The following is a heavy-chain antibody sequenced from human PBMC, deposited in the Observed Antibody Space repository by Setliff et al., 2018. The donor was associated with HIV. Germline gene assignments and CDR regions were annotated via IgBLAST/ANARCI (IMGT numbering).Heavy chain of an antibody. Sequence: GGSLRLSCAVSEFTFSNAWMSWVRQAPGKGLEWIGRIKSKTDGGAIEYSALAKGRFFISRDDSRNTTFLQMSGLKAEDTGIYFCTTDRRERYFDYDYWGRGALVTVSS. J-gene: IGHJ4*02. V-gene: IGHV3-15*01. CDR1: EFTFSNAW. D-gene: IGHD3-9*01. CDR3: TTDRRERYFDYDY. CDR2: IKSKTDGGAI.